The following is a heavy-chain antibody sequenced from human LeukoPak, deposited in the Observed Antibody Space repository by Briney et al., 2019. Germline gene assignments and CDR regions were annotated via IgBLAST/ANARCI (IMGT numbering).Heavy chain of an antibody. CDR2: IYYSEST. D-gene: IGHD1-26*01. CDR1: GGSISSSGYY. V-gene: IGHV4-39*01. J-gene: IGHJ4*02. CDR3: ARHRAGAGKYFDY. Sequence: SETLSLTCTVPGGSISSSGYYWGWIRQPPGKGLEWIGSIYYSESTYYNPSLKSRVTMSVDTSKYQFSLKVSSVTAADTAVYYCARHRAGAGKYFDYWGQGTLVTVSS.